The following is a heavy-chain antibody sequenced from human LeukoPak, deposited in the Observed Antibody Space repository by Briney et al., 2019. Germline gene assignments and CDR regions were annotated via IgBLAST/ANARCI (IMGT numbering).Heavy chain of an antibody. J-gene: IGHJ5*02. CDR3: ARVVGYYGSGSYYSNWFDP. D-gene: IGHD3-10*01. V-gene: IGHV1-3*01. Sequence: ASVKVSCKASGYTFTSYAMHWVRQAPGQRPEWMGWINAGNGNTNYAQKLQGRVTMTTDTSTSTAYMELRSLRSDDTAVYYCARVVGYYGSGSYYSNWFDPWGQGTLVTVSS. CDR2: INAGNGNT. CDR1: GYTFTSYA.